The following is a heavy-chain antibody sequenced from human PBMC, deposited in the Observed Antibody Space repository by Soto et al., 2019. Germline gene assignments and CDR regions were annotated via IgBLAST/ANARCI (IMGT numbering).Heavy chain of an antibody. V-gene: IGHV3-20*04. Sequence: EVQLVESGGGVVRPGGSLRLSCAASGFTIDNYGMSWVRQVPGKGLERVSGMYWKDGNTHYADSVKGRFTISRDNAKNSLFLQLNSLRAEDTALYYCVRSGDYRSGSYWYFFDYWGQGALVTVSS. D-gene: IGHD3-10*01. J-gene: IGHJ4*02. CDR1: GFTIDNYG. CDR3: VRSGDYRSGSYWYFFDY. CDR2: MYWKDGNT.